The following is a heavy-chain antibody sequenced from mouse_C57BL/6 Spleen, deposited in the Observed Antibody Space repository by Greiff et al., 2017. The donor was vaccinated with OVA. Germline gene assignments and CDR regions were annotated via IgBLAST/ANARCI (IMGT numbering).Heavy chain of an antibody. Sequence: VQLQQSGAELVKPGASVKLSCKASGYTFTSYWMHWVKQRPGQGLEWIGMIHPNSGSTNYNEKFKSKATLTVDKSSSTAYMQLSSLTSEDSAVYYCARENDYHFDYWGQGTTLTVSS. J-gene: IGHJ2*01. CDR1: GYTFTSYW. V-gene: IGHV1-64*01. CDR3: ARENDYHFDY. D-gene: IGHD2-4*01. CDR2: IHPNSGST.